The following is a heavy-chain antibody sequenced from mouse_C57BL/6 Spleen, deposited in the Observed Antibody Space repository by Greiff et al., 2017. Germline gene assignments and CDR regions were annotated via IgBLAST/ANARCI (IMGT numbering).Heavy chain of an antibody. CDR3: ARDLAGKAY. CDR1: GFTFSSYA. V-gene: IGHV5-4*01. D-gene: IGHD4-1*01. J-gene: IGHJ3*01. Sequence: EVQGVESGGGLVKPGGSLKLSCAASGFTFSSYAMSWVRQTPEKRLEWVATISDGGSYTYYPDNVKGRFTISRDNAKNNLYLQMSHLKSEDTAMYYCARDLAGKAYWGQGTLVTVSA. CDR2: ISDGGSYT.